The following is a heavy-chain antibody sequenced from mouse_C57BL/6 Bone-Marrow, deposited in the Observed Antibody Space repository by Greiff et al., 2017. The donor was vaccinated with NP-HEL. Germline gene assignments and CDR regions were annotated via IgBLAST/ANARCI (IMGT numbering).Heavy chain of an antibody. Sequence: VQLKESGPVLVKPGASVKMSCKASGYTFTDYYMNWVKQSHGKSLEWIGVINPYNGGTSYNQKFKGKATLTVDKSSSTAYMELNSLTSEDSAVYYCARDLYGSGYFDVWGTGTTVTVSS. D-gene: IGHD1-1*01. CDR1: GYTFTDYY. J-gene: IGHJ1*03. V-gene: IGHV1-19*01. CDR2: INPYNGGT. CDR3: ARDLYGSGYFDV.